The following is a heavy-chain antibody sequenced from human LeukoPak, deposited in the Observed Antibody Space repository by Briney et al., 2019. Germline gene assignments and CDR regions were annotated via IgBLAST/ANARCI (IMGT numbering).Heavy chain of an antibody. J-gene: IGHJ4*02. D-gene: IGHD3-22*01. CDR3: ASAPLYYYDSSGFDY. V-gene: IGHV4-34*01. Sequence: SETLSLTCAVYGVSFSGYYWSWIRQPPGKGLKWIGEINHSGSTNYNPSLKSRVTISVDTSKNQFSLKLSSVTAADTAVYYCASAPLYYYDSSGFDYWGQGTLVTVSS. CDR1: GVSFSGYY. CDR2: INHSGST.